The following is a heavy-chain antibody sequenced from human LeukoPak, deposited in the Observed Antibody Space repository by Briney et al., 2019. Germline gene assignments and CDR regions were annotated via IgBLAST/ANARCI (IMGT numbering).Heavy chain of an antibody. CDR1: GYTFTGYY. CDR2: INPNSGGT. Sequence: ASVKVSCKASGYTFTGYYMHWVRQAPGQGLEWMGWINPNSGGTNYAQKFQGRVTMTRDTSISTAYMELSRLRSDDTAVYYCARYYYDSSLYYFDYWGQGTLVTVSS. J-gene: IGHJ4*02. CDR3: ARYYYDSSLYYFDY. D-gene: IGHD3-22*01. V-gene: IGHV1-2*02.